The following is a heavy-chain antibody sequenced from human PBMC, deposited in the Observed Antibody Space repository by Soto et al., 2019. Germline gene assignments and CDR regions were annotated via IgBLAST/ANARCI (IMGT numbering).Heavy chain of an antibody. CDR2: SSAYNGVT. J-gene: IGHJ4*02. CDR3: ARGPRSGYCSGGSCHYVDY. V-gene: IGHV1-18*01. Sequence: QVQLVQSGGEVKKPGASVKVSCKASGYTFTSYGITWVRQAPGQGLEWMGWSSAYNGVTKYAQKFQDRVTMTTDTSTSTAYMELRSLGSDDTAVYYCARGPRSGYCSGGSCHYVDYWGQGTLVTVSS. CDR1: GYTFTSYG. D-gene: IGHD2-15*01.